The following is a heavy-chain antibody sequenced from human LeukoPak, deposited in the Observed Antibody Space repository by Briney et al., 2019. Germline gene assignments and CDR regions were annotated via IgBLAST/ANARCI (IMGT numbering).Heavy chain of an antibody. CDR3: ARPPRTGAYYYMDV. D-gene: IGHD7-27*01. J-gene: IGHJ6*03. Sequence: ASVKVSCKASGYTFTGYYMHWVRQAPGQGLEWMGRINPNSGGTNYAQKFRGRVTMTRDTSISTAYMELSRLRSDDTAVYYCARPPRTGAYYYMDVWGKGTTVTVSS. V-gene: IGHV1-2*06. CDR1: GYTFTGYY. CDR2: INPNSGGT.